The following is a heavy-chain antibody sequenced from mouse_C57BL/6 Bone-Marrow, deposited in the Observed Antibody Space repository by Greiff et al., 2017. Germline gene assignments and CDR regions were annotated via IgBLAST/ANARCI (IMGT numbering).Heavy chain of an antibody. CDR1: GFNIKDYY. J-gene: IGHJ2*01. CDR2: IDPEDGGT. Sequence: VQLQQSGAELVKPGASVKLSCTASGFNIKDYYMHWVKQRTEQGLEWIGRIDPEDGGTKYAPKFQGKATITADTSSNTAYLQLRSLTSEDTAVYYCATVYYFDDWGKGTTLTVSS. CDR3: ATVYYFDD. V-gene: IGHV14-2*01.